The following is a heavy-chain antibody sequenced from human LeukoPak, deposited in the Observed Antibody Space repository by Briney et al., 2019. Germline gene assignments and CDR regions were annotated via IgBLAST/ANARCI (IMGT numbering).Heavy chain of an antibody. CDR3: ARTYGSGSSYRHFDS. D-gene: IGHD3-10*01. Sequence: GGSLRLSCAASGFTFSTSWMTWVRQTPGKGLEWVANIKEDGTEKNYVDSVKGRFTISRNNTNNSLYLQMNGLRAEDMALYYCARTYGSGSSYRHFDSWGQGTLVTVSS. CDR2: IKEDGTEK. CDR1: GFTFSTSW. V-gene: IGHV3-7*01. J-gene: IGHJ4*02.